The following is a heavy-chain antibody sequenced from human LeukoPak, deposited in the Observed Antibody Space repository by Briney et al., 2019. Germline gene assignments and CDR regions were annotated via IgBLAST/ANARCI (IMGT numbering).Heavy chain of an antibody. CDR1: GFTFSSYA. D-gene: IGHD2-15*01. Sequence: GRSLRLSCAASGFTFSSYAMHWVRQAPGKGLEWVAVISYDGSNKYYADSVKGRFTISRDNSKNTLYLQMNSLRAEDTAVYYCARDVSDIVVVVAATLTYFQHWGQGTLVTVSS. J-gene: IGHJ1*01. V-gene: IGHV3-30-3*01. CDR2: ISYDGSNK. CDR3: ARDVSDIVVVVAATLTYFQH.